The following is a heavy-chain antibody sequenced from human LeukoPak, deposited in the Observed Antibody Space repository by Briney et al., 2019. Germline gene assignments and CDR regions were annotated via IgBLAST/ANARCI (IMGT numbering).Heavy chain of an antibody. Sequence: GGSLRLSCAASGFTFSSYWMSWVRQAPGKGLEWVANIKQDGSEKYYVDSVKGRFTISRDNAKNSLYLQMNSLRAEDTAVYYCARVSVGGVRGVIPWYYYYMGVWGKGTTVTVSS. D-gene: IGHD3-10*01. CDR2: IKQDGSEK. CDR3: ARVSVGGVRGVIPWYYYYMGV. J-gene: IGHJ6*03. V-gene: IGHV3-7*01. CDR1: GFTFSSYW.